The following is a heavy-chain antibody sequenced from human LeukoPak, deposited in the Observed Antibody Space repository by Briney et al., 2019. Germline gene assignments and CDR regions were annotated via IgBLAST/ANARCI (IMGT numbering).Heavy chain of an antibody. Sequence: HPGGSLRLSCAASGLSFSTYDMTWVRQAPGKGLEWVSYIGSSTRTMYYAESLKGRFIISRDNAKNSLYLQMDSLRAEDTAVYYCARYYYDSSGYYYLGYWGQGTLVTVSS. D-gene: IGHD3-22*01. CDR3: ARYYYDSSGYYYLGY. V-gene: IGHV3-48*03. CDR1: GLSFSTYD. J-gene: IGHJ4*02. CDR2: IGSSTRTM.